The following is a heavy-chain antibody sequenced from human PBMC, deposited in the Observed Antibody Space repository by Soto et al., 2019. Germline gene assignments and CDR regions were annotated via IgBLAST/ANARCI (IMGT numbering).Heavy chain of an antibody. D-gene: IGHD2-21*02. CDR1: GFTFGSYW. CDR3: ARAGYCGPGCYYYFDY. V-gene: IGHV3-7*01. J-gene: IGHJ4*01. CDR2: IKPDGSAT. Sequence: LRLSCAGSGFTFGSYWMNWVRLIPGKELEWVAYIKPDGSATYYVDSVKGRFTISRDNAKNSLYLQMNSLRVEDTSVYYCARAGYCGPGCYYYFDYWGQGTLVTVSS.